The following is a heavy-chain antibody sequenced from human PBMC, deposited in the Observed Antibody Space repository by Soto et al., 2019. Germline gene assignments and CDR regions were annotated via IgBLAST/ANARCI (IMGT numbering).Heavy chain of an antibody. V-gene: IGHV3-23*01. J-gene: IGHJ3*02. D-gene: IGHD2-15*01. Sequence: GGSLRLSCAASGFTFSSYAMSWVRQSPGKGLEWVSAISGSGGSTYYADSVKGRFTISRDNSKNTLYLQMNSLRAEDTAVYYCAKYCSGGSCYPSAFDIWGQGTMVTVSS. CDR1: GFTFSSYA. CDR3: AKYCSGGSCYPSAFDI. CDR2: ISGSGGST.